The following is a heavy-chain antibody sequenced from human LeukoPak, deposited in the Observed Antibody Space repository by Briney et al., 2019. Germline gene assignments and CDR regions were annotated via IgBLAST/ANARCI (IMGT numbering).Heavy chain of an antibody. CDR3: TRDQTPYY. V-gene: IGHV3-49*04. J-gene: IGHJ4*02. CDR2: IASETYGGTA. CDR1: GFTFGDYG. Sequence: PGGSLRLSCAASGFTFGDYGMSWVRQAPAKGLEWVGFIASETYGGTAEYAASVKGRFTISRDDSKSIAYLQMNSLKTEDTAVYYCTRDQTPYYWGQGTLVTVSS.